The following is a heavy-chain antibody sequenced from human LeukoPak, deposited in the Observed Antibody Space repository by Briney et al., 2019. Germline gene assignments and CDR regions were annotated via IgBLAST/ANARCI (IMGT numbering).Heavy chain of an antibody. D-gene: IGHD1-26*01. CDR3: ARGASDVGY. J-gene: IGHJ4*02. V-gene: IGHV3-21*01. CDR2: ISSSSYI. Sequence: GGSLRLSCAASGFTFSSYSMNWVRQAPGKGLEWVSSISSSSYIYYADSVKGRFTISRDNAKNSLYLQMNSLRAEDTAMYHCARGASDVGYWGQGTLVTVSS. CDR1: GFTFSSYS.